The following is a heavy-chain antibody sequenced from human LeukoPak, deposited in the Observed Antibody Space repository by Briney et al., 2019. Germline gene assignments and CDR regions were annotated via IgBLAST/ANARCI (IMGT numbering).Heavy chain of an antibody. CDR1: GGSFSGYY. CDR3: ARESSGWLLYYFDY. Sequence: SETLSLTCAVYGGSFSGYYWSWIRQPPGKGLVWIGEINHSGSTNYNSSLKSRVTISVDTSKNQFSLKLSSVTAADTAVYYCARESSGWLLYYFDYWGQGTLVTVSS. D-gene: IGHD6-19*01. J-gene: IGHJ4*02. V-gene: IGHV4-34*01. CDR2: INHSGST.